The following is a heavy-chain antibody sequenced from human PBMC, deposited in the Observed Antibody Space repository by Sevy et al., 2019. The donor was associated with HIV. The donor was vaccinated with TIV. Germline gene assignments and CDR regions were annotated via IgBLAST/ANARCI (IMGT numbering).Heavy chain of an antibody. V-gene: IGHV3-23*01. D-gene: IGHD3-10*01. J-gene: IGHJ3*02. CDR1: GFTFRNYV. CDR3: AKRVAGALAALDI. Sequence: GGSLRLSCAASGFTFRNYVMNWVRQPPGKGLEWVSVISDGGGTTYYADSVKGRFTISGDDSKSTLYLQMNSLRVEDTAVYFCAKRVAGALAALDIWGQWTMVTVSS. CDR2: ISDGGGTT.